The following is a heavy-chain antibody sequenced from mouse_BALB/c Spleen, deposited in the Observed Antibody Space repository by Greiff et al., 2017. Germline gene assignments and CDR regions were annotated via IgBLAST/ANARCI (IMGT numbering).Heavy chain of an antibody. CDR1: GYTFTSYW. V-gene: IGHV1-5*01. CDR3: TRDGSSPYYFDY. J-gene: IGHJ2*01. D-gene: IGHD1-1*01. Sequence: VQLQQSGTVLARPGASVKMSCKASGYTFTSYWMHWVKQRPGQGLEWIGAIYPGNSDTSYNQKFKGKAKLTAVTSTSTAYMELSSLTNEDSAVYYCTRDGSSPYYFDYWGQGTTLTVSS. CDR2: IYPGNSDT.